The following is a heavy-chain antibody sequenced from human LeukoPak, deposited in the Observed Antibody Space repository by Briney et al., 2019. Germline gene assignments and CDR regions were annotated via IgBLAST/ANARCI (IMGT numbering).Heavy chain of an antibody. J-gene: IGHJ4*02. Sequence: PGGSLRLSCATSEFTFSNFWMSWVRQAPGKGLECVANIKLDGTETYFVDSVKGRFTISRDNAKNSLYLQMNSLRVEDTAVYYCTRGASLAYWGQGTLVTVSS. V-gene: IGHV3-7*01. CDR1: EFTFSNFW. CDR3: TRGASLAY. CDR2: IKLDGTET.